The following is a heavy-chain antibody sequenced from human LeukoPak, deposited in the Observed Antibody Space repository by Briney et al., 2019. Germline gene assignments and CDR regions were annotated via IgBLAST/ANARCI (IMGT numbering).Heavy chain of an antibody. CDR3: ARDIGDGSGSYYPLYYYYYYMDV. CDR1: GYTFTSYG. D-gene: IGHD3-10*01. Sequence: GASVKVSCKASGYTFTSYGISWVRQAPGQGLEWMGWISAYNGNTNYAQKLQGRVTMTTDTSTSTAYMELRSLRSDDTAVYYCARDIGDGSGSYYPLYYYYYYMDVWGKGTTVTVSS. CDR2: ISAYNGNT. J-gene: IGHJ6*03. V-gene: IGHV1-18*01.